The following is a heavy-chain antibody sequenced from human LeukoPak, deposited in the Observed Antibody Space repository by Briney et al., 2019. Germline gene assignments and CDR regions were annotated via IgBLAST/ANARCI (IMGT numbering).Heavy chain of an antibody. CDR1: GGSFSGYY. V-gene: IGHV4-34*01. J-gene: IGHJ3*02. CDR3: ARSHYYGSGPPFDI. D-gene: IGHD3-10*01. CDR2: IDHGGTT. Sequence: ASETLSLTCAVYGGSFSGYYWSWIRQPPGKGPEWTGEIDHGGTTNYNPSLKSRVTMSLDTSKNQFSLRLSSVTAADTAVYYCARSHYYGSGPPFDIWGQGTMVTVSS.